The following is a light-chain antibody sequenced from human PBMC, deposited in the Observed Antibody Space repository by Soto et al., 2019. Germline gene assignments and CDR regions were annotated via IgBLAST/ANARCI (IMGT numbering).Light chain of an antibody. Sequence: QSALTQPASISGSPGQSLTIPCTATSSDIGGYKFVSWYQQHPGKTPQLIIYEDTYRPSGISERFSGSKSGNTASLTISGLQADDEADYYCSTYTATPTLIFGGGTKLTVL. CDR1: SSDIGGYKF. J-gene: IGLJ2*01. CDR3: STYTATPTLI. CDR2: EDT. V-gene: IGLV2-14*03.